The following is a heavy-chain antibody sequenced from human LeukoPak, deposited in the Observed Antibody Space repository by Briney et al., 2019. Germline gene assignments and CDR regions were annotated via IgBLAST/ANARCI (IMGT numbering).Heavy chain of an antibody. CDR2: ISSSSSYI. V-gene: IGHV3-21*01. Sequence: GGSLRLSCAASGFTFSSYSMNWVRQAPGKGPEWVSSISSSSSYIYYADSVKGRFTISRDNAKNSLYLQMNSLRAEDTAVYYCAREGYCSGGSCQQYYYYYYGMDVWGQGTTVTVSS. J-gene: IGHJ6*02. CDR1: GFTFSSYS. D-gene: IGHD2-15*01. CDR3: AREGYCSGGSCQQYYYYYYGMDV.